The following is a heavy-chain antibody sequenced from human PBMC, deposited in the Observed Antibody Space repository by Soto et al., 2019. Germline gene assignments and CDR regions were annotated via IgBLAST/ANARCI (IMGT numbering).Heavy chain of an antibody. CDR2: ISYDGTEE. Sequence: GGSLRLSCAASGFTFSSFGMHWVRQAPGKGLEWVAVISYDGTEEKYADSVKGRATVSRDNSKNTVYLQMNRLRGDDSAIYYCAKGRFDVVTISPFDHWGQGTLVTVSS. J-gene: IGHJ4*01. D-gene: IGHD3-3*02. CDR3: AKGRFDVVTISPFDH. V-gene: IGHV3-30*18. CDR1: GFTFSSFG.